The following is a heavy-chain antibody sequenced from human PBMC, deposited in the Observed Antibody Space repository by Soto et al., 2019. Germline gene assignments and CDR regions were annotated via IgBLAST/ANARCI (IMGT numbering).Heavy chain of an antibody. Sequence: SETLSLTCAVSGYSISSGYYWGWIRQPPGKGLKWIGSIYHSGSTYYNPSLKSRVTISVDTSKNQFSLKLSSVTAADTAVYYCAYTAVVGTTDFDYWGQGTLVT. J-gene: IGHJ5*01. D-gene: IGHD6-19*01. CDR2: IYHSGST. V-gene: IGHV4-38-2*01. CDR3: AYTAVVGTTDFDY. CDR1: GYSISSGYY.